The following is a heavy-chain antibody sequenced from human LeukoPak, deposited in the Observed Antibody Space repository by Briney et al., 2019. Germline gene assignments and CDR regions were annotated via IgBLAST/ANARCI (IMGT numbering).Heavy chain of an antibody. Sequence: GESLKISCKGSGYRFNSYWSGWVRQMRGKGLEWMGIIYPGDSDTRYSPSFQGQATISAEKSISTASLQWSSLEAPDTAIYYCARRDYYDSSVYYTSFDSWGQGTLVTVSS. CDR3: ARRDYYDSSVYYTSFDS. V-gene: IGHV5-51*01. CDR1: GYRFNSYW. CDR2: IYPGDSDT. D-gene: IGHD3-22*01. J-gene: IGHJ4*02.